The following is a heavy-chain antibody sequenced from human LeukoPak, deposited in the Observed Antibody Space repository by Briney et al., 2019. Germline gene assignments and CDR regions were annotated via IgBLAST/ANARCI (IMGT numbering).Heavy chain of an antibody. J-gene: IGHJ4*02. D-gene: IGHD6-13*01. CDR2: ISYDGSNQ. CDR1: GFALSSNG. Sequence: GGSLRLSCAASGFALSSNGMHWVRQAPGKGLEWVAIISYDGSNQDYADSVKGRFTISRDNAKNTLYLQMNSLRVEDTAVYYCARDFMYSICCAGCWGQGTLVTVSS. V-gene: IGHV3-30*03. CDR3: ARDFMYSICCAGC.